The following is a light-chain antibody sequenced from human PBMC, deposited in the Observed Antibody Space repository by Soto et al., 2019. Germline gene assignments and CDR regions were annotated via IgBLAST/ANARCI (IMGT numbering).Light chain of an antibody. CDR3: QQHGSSPPWT. CDR2: DAS. V-gene: IGKV3-20*01. CDR1: QSVSSY. J-gene: IGKJ1*01. Sequence: IVVTPSPCTLALSPGKRAPLSCSASQSVSSYLAWYQQKPGQAPRLLIYDASNRATGIPDRFSGSGSGTDFTLTISRLEPEDFAVYYCQQHGSSPPWTFGQGTKVDIK.